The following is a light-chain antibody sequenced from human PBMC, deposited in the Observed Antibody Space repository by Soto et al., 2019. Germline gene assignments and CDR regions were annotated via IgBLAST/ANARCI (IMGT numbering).Light chain of an antibody. J-gene: IGLJ1*01. V-gene: IGLV1-40*01. CDR2: NNN. CDR3: QSFDTSLNGYV. CDR1: SSNIGARYD. Sequence: QSVMTQPPSVSGAPGQRVTISCTGSSSNIGARYDVHWYQQLPGTAPKLLIYNNNNRPSGVPDRFSGSKSDTSASLAITGLQAEDEADYYCQSFDTSLNGYVFGTGTKLTVL.